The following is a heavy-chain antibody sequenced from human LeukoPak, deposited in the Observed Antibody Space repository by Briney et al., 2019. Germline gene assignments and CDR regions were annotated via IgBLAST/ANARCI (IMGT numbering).Heavy chain of an antibody. J-gene: IGHJ4*02. CDR1: GYTFTSYD. V-gene: IGHV1-8*01. D-gene: IGHD6-6*01. CDR3: ARLPKYSRPLDY. CDR2: MNPNSGNT. Sequence: ASVKVSCKASGYTFTSYDINWVRQATGQGLEWMGWMNPNSGNTAYAQKFQGRVTMSRDTTISTAYMELSSLRSEDTAVYYCARLPKYSRPLDYWGQGTLVTVSS.